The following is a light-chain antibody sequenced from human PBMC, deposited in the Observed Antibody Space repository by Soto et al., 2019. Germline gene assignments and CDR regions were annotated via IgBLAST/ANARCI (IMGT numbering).Light chain of an antibody. CDR3: NSHAGTTSFWV. CDR2: EVS. Sequence: QSALTQPASVSGSPGQSITISCTGTSSDVGGYNHVSWYQQHPGKVPKLIIYEVSNRPSGVSNRFSASKSGNTASLTISGLQAEDEADYYSNSHAGTTSFWVFGGGTKVTVL. CDR1: SSDVGGYNH. V-gene: IGLV2-14*01. J-gene: IGLJ3*02.